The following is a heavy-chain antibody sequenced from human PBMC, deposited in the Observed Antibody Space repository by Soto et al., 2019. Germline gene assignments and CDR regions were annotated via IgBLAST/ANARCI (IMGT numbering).Heavy chain of an antibody. CDR3: AGKPNALYYFDF. CDR2: IHNSGIP. J-gene: IGHJ4*02. Sequence: PSATLSLTCTASGASISSHDYYWGWMRQHPARGLEWIGYIHNSGIPYYSPSLRSRVTISVDTSQNQVSLELRSVTAADTAVYYCAGKPNALYYFDFWGQGTLVT. V-gene: IGHV4-31*03. CDR1: GASISSHDYY. D-gene: IGHD2-8*01.